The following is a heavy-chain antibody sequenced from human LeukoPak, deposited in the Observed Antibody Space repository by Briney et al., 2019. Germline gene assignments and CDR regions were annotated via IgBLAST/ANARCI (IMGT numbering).Heavy chain of an antibody. V-gene: IGHV3-30*02. CDR2: IRYDGSNK. D-gene: IGHD3-16*02. J-gene: IGHJ4*02. Sequence: GGSLRLSCAASGFIFNNSGMHWVRQAPGKGLEWVASIRYDGSNKYYADSVKGRFTISRDNSKNTLYLQMNSLRAEDTAVYYCAKAELFYYDYIWGSYREDYWGQGTLVTVSS. CDR3: AKAELFYYDYIWGSYREDY. CDR1: GFIFNNSG.